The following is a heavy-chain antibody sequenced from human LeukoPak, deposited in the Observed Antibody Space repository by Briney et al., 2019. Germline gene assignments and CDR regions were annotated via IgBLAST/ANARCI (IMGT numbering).Heavy chain of an antibody. CDR1: VYSFNTYG. Sequence: ASVQVSCKASVYSFNTYGITWVRQAPGQGLEWMGWISGYNGKTKYAQKLQDRVTMTTETSTTTAYMELRRLRSDDTAVYPCARAGAVVDNWFDPWGQGTLVTVSS. J-gene: IGHJ5*02. CDR3: ARAGAVVDNWFDP. D-gene: IGHD2-15*01. V-gene: IGHV1-18*01. CDR2: ISGYNGKT.